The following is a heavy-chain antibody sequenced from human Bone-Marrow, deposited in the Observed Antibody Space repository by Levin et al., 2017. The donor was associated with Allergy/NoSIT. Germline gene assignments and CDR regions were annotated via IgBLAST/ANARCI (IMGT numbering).Heavy chain of an antibody. D-gene: IGHD3-22*01. Sequence: GASVKVSCKGSGYSFISYWIGWVRQMPGKGLEWMGIIYPADSDTRYSPSFQGQVTISADKSISTAYLQLNSLKDSDTAMYYCARQTGDSSALDSYDIWGQGTMVTVSS. J-gene: IGHJ3*02. CDR1: GYSFISYW. CDR2: IYPADSDT. CDR3: ARQTGDSSALDSYDI. V-gene: IGHV5-51*01.